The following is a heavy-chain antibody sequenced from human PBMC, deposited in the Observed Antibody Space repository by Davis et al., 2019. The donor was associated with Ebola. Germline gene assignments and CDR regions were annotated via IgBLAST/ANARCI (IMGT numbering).Heavy chain of an antibody. V-gene: IGHV4-34*01. CDR1: GGSFSGYY. Sequence: MPSETLSLTCAVYGGSFSGYYWGWIRQPPGKGLEWIGSIHYRGTTYYNPSLKSRVTISVDTSKNQFSLNLSSVTAADTAVYYCARSSTTFDFDYWGQGTLATVSS. D-gene: IGHD3-10*02. CDR2: IHYRGTT. CDR3: ARSSTTFDFDY. J-gene: IGHJ4*02.